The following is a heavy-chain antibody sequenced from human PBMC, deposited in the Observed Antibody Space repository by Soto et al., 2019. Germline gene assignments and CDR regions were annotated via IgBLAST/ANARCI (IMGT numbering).Heavy chain of an antibody. CDR2: MNPNSGNT. D-gene: IGHD3-9*01. CDR3: ARGAIVDILTGYYAFDI. Sequence: ASVKVSCKASGYTFTSYDINWVRQATGQGLEWMGWMNPNSGNTGYAQKFQGRVTMTRNTSISTAYMELSSLRSEDTAVYYCARGAIVDILTGYYAFDIWGQGTMVTVSS. CDR1: GYTFTSYD. V-gene: IGHV1-8*01. J-gene: IGHJ3*02.